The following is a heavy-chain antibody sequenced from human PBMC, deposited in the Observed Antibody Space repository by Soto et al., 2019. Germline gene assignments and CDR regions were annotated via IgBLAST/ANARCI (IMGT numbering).Heavy chain of an antibody. CDR2: INHSGST. CDR1: GGSISSYY. V-gene: IGHV4-34*01. Sequence: SETLSLTCTVSGGSISSYYWSWIRQPPGKGLEWIGEINHSGSTNYNPSLKSRVTISVDTSKNQFSLKLSSVTAADTAVYYCARRRITIFGVVTKYFDYWGQGTLVTVSS. D-gene: IGHD3-3*01. J-gene: IGHJ4*02. CDR3: ARRRITIFGVVTKYFDY.